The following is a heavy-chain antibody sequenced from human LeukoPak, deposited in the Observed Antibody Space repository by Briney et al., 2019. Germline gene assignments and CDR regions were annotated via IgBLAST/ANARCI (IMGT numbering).Heavy chain of an antibody. V-gene: IGHV5-51*01. Sequence: GESLKISCKGSGYSFTNYWIGWVRQMPGKGLEWMGIIYPGDSDTRYSPSFQGQVTISADKSISTAYLQWSSLKASDTAMYYCAREGSTAAGLMGWFDPWGQGTLVTVSS. CDR2: IYPGDSDT. J-gene: IGHJ5*02. CDR3: AREGSTAAGLMGWFDP. D-gene: IGHD6-13*01. CDR1: GYSFTNYW.